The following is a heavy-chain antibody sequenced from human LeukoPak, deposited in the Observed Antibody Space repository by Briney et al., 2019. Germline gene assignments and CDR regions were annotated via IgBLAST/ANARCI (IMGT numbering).Heavy chain of an antibody. CDR2: IYYSGSA. Sequence: SETLSLTCSFSGGSISSGDYFWSWIRQPPGKGLEWIGYIYYSGSACYSSSLRIRFTLSEDTSENQFSLKLSSVTAIETAVYYRARADVTAGTKYFDVCGRGTLVTVSS. CDR1: GGSISSGDYF. V-gene: IGHV4-30-4*01. CDR3: ARADVTAGTKYFDV. D-gene: IGHD6-19*01. J-gene: IGHJ2*01.